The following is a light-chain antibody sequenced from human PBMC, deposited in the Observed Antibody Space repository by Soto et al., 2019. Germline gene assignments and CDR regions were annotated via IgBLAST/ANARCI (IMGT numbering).Light chain of an antibody. J-gene: IGKJ2*01. Sequence: AIQMTQSPSSLSASVGDRLTITCRASQGIKNDVAWYQQKPGKAPKLLIYAASSLQGGVPPRFSGSGSGTDFTLTISSLQPEDFATYYCLQDYNYPYTFGQGTKLEIK. CDR3: LQDYNYPYT. CDR2: AAS. V-gene: IGKV1-6*01. CDR1: QGIKND.